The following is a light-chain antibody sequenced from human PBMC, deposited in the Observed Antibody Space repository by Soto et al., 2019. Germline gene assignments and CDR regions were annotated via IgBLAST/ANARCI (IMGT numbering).Light chain of an antibody. Sequence: EIVLTQSPDTLSLSPGERATLSCRASQSVRSNYLAWYQQKPGQAPRLLIYGASTRATGIPARFSGSASGTEFTLTISGLQSEDFAVYYCQQYKNWPPITFGQGTRLEIK. V-gene: IGKV3-15*01. J-gene: IGKJ5*01. CDR2: GAS. CDR1: QSVRSN. CDR3: QQYKNWPPIT.